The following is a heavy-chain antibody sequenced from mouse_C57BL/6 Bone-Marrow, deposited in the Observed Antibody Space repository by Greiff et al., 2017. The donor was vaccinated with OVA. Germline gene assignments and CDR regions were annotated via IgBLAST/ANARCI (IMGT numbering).Heavy chain of an antibody. CDR2: IDPSDSYP. J-gene: IGHJ3*01. D-gene: IGHD2-10*02. CDR1: GYTFTSYW. CDR3: ARGVFLVDY. Sequence: VQLQQPGAELVKPGASVKLSCKASGYTFTSYWMQWVKQRPGQGLEWIGEIDPSDSYPNYNQKFKGKATLTVDTSSSTAYMQLSSLTSEDSAVDYCARGVFLVDYWGQGTLVTVSA. V-gene: IGHV1-50*01.